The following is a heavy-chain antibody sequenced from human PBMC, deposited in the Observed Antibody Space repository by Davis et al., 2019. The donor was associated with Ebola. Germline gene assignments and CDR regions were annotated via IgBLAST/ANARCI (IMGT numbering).Heavy chain of an antibody. CDR3: TLTTDNYYYYYGMDV. V-gene: IGHV3-73*01. J-gene: IGHJ6*02. Sequence: GESLKISCAASGITFTNYALHWVRQASGKGLEWVGRIRSKANSYATAYAASVKGRFTISRDDSKNTAYLQMNSLKTEDTAVYYCTLTTDNYYYYYGMDVWGQGTTVTVSS. D-gene: IGHD4-11*01. CDR2: IRSKANSYAT. CDR1: GITFTNYA.